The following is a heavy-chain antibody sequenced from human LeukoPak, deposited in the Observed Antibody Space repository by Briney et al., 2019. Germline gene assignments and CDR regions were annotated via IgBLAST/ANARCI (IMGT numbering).Heavy chain of an antibody. CDR2: ISAYNGDT. V-gene: IGHV1-18*01. Sequence: GASVKVSCKASGDTFTNYGYNWVRQAPGQGLEWMGWISAYNGDTNYAQKFQGRLTMTTDTSARIAYMELRSLRSDDTAVYFCAREGSCSGGSCRLGYWGQGTLVTVSS. CDR3: AREGSCSGGSCRLGY. J-gene: IGHJ4*02. CDR1: GDTFTNYG. D-gene: IGHD2-15*01.